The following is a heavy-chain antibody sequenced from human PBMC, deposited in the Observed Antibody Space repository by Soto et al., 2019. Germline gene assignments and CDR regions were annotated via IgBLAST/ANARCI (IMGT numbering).Heavy chain of an antibody. CDR2: IRHSGNT. V-gene: IGHV4-39*07. CDR3: AREALNSSGWYWIDY. Sequence: TSETLSLTCTVSGGSVTTDPYYWDWIRQPPGRGLEWIGSIRHSGNTFYNPSLKSRVTISVDASKNQFSLKLSSVTAADTAVYYCAREALNSSGWYWIDYWGQGTLVTVSS. J-gene: IGHJ4*02. D-gene: IGHD6-19*01. CDR1: GGSVTTDPYY.